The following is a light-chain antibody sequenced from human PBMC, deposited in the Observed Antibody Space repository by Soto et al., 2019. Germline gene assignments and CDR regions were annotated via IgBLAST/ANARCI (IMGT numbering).Light chain of an antibody. J-gene: IGKJ5*01. CDR3: QQYGSSPIP. Sequence: FVLTQSPATLSLSPGERAALSCGASESVSSNQLAWYQQKPGLAPRLLIYDASSRASGIPERFSGSGSGTGFSLTISSLEPEDSAVYYCQQYGSSPIPFGQGTRLEIK. CDR1: ESVSSNQ. V-gene: IGKV3D-20*01. CDR2: DAS.